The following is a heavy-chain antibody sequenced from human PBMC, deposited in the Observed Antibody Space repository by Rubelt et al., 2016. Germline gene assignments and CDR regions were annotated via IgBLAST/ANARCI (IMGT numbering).Heavy chain of an antibody. CDR3: ARESYSYASGTFSYGMDV. V-gene: IGHV3-23*01. D-gene: IGHD3-10*01. Sequence: GGCLRLSCAASGFTFSSYGMNWVRQAPGKGLEWVSGISGSGDTTYYTDSVKGRFTISRDNSQNTLSLQMNNLRAEDTAVYYCARESYSYASGTFSYGMDVWGQGTTVTVSS. CDR2: ISGSGDTT. J-gene: IGHJ6*02. CDR1: GFTFSSYG.